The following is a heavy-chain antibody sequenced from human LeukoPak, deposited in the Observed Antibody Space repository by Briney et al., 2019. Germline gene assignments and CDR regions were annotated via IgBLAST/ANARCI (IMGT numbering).Heavy chain of an antibody. V-gene: IGHV4-4*07. CDR1: GGSITGYY. D-gene: IGHD3-22*01. CDR2: VYSSGVG. Sequence: SETLSLTCTVSGGSITGYYWNWIRQPAGQGLEWLGRVYSSGVGNYNPSLTSRVTMSVDTSKNQFSLKLTSLTAADTAVYYCAREFYDSSGYTDYWGQGTLVTVSS. CDR3: AREFYDSSGYTDY. J-gene: IGHJ4*02.